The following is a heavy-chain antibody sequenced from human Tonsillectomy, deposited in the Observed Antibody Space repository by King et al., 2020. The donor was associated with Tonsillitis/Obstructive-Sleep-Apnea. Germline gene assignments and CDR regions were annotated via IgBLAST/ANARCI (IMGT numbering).Heavy chain of an antibody. CDR1: GFTFSSCA. Sequence: QLVQSGGGLVQPGGSLRLSCAASGFTFSSCAMHWVRQAPGKGLDYVSAISSNGGSTYYANSVKGRFTISRDNSKNTLYLQMGSLRAEDMAVYYCARATSLGGYDFWSGYLRYYYYGMDVWGQGTTVTVSS. V-gene: IGHV3-64*01. J-gene: IGHJ6*02. CDR2: ISSNGGST. D-gene: IGHD3-3*01. CDR3: ARATSLGGYDFWSGYLRYYYYGMDV.